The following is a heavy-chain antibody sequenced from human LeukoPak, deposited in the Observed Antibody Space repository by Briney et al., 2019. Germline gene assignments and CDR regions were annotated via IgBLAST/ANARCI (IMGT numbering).Heavy chain of an antibody. CDR3: ARGSSIRGAERRPYYYYYGMDV. J-gene: IGHJ6*02. CDR2: ISYDGSNK. D-gene: IGHD3-10*01. Sequence: GGSLRLSCAASGFTFSSYGMHWVRQAPGKGLEWVAVISYDGSNKYYADSVKGRFTISRDNSKNTLYLQMNSLRAEDTAVYYCARGSSIRGAERRPYYYYYGMDVWGQGTTVTVSS. V-gene: IGHV3-30*03. CDR1: GFTFSSYG.